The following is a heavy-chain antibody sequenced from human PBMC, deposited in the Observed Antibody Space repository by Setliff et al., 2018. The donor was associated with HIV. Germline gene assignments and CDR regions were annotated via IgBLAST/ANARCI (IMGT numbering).Heavy chain of an antibody. V-gene: IGHV4-39*07. D-gene: IGHD6-13*01. CDR3: ARIGSGWSVGWFDP. CDR1: GGSVSTGNYY. J-gene: IGHJ5*02. Sequence: SETLSLTCTVSGGSVSTGNYYWNWIRLPPGKGLEWIGSIYHSGSTYYIPSLKSRATISIDTSKNQLSLKLRSVTAADTAVYYCARIGSGWSVGWFDPWGQGTLVTVSS. CDR2: IYHSGST.